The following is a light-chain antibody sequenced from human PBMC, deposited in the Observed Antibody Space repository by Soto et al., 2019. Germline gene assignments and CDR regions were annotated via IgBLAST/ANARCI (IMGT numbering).Light chain of an antibody. J-gene: IGLJ3*02. CDR3: QTWGTYTRV. Sequence: QPVLTQSPSASASLGASVKLTCTLSSGHSNYAIAWHQQQPEKGPRYLMKLNSDGSHNKGDGIPDRFSGSSSGAERYLTISSLQSDDEADYYCQTWGTYTRVFGGGTKLTVL. CDR1: SGHSNYA. CDR2: LNSDGSH. V-gene: IGLV4-69*01.